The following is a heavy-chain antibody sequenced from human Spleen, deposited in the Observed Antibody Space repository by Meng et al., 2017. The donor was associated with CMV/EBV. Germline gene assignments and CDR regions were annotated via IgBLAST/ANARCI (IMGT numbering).Heavy chain of an antibody. CDR2: INPDGSNT. CDR1: GFTFSNYW. V-gene: IGHV3-74*01. J-gene: IGHJ3*02. Sequence: GESLKISCAASGFTFSNYWMHWVRQAPGKGLEWVSRINPDGSNTVYPDSVRGRFTISRDNAKNALSLQMNSLRPEDTAVYYCASLPWSGNSPDTFDIWGQGTMVTVSS. D-gene: IGHD3-3*01. CDR3: ASLPWSGNSPDTFDI.